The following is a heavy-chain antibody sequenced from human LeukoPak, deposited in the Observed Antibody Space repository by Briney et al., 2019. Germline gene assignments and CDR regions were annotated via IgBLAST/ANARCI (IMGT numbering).Heavy chain of an antibody. Sequence: GGSLRLSCAASGFTFSSYGIHWVRQAPGKGLEWVAFIRYDGSNKYYSDSVKGRFTISRDNSKNTLYLQMNSLRAEDTAVYYCAKSGLNRFDYWGQGTLVTVSS. V-gene: IGHV3-30*02. J-gene: IGHJ4*02. CDR3: AKSGLNRFDY. CDR1: GFTFSSYG. CDR2: IRYDGSNK. D-gene: IGHD2-15*01.